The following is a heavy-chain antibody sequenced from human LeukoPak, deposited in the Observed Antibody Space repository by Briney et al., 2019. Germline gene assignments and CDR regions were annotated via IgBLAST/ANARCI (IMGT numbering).Heavy chain of an antibody. CDR1: GFYFRSCW. CDR3: ARESGNYGDENWFDP. CDR2: INNDGSST. J-gene: IGHJ5*02. Sequence: GGSLRLSCAASGFYFRSCWMHWVRQPPGKGLVWVSRINNDGSSTRYADSVKGRFTISRDNAKNTVYLQMNSLRAEDTAMYYCARESGNYGDENWFDPWGQGTLVTVSS. V-gene: IGHV3-74*01. D-gene: IGHD4-17*01.